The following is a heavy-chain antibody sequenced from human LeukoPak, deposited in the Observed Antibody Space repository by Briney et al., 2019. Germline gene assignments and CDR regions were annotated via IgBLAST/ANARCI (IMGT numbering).Heavy chain of an antibody. CDR2: IYHSGST. Sequence: PSETLSLTCTVSGGSISSNSNYWGWIRQPPGKGLEWIGSIYHSGSTFYNPSLKSRVTISVDTSKNQFSLKLSSVTAADTAVYYCARVGYVGETPFDYWGQGTLVTVSS. CDR1: GGSISSNSNY. CDR3: ARVGYVGETPFDY. D-gene: IGHD1-26*01. J-gene: IGHJ4*02. V-gene: IGHV4-39*07.